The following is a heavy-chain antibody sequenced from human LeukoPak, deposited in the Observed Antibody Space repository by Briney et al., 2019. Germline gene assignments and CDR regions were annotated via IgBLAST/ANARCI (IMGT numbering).Heavy chain of an antibody. CDR2: INSDGRRT. V-gene: IGHV3-74*01. J-gene: IGHJ3*02. CDR1: GFTFSSYW. Sequence: GGSLRLSCAASGFTFSSYWMHWVRQAPGKGLVWVSRINSDGRRTTYADSVKGRFTISRDNAKNTLYLQMSSLRAEDTAVYYCARGGSSWSAFDIWGQGTMVTVSS. D-gene: IGHD6-13*01. CDR3: ARGGSSWSAFDI.